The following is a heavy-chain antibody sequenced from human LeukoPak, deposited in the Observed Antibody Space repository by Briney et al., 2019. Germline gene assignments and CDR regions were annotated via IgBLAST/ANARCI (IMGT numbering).Heavy chain of an antibody. J-gene: IGHJ5*02. V-gene: IGHV3-23*01. CDR1: GFTFSNYA. CDR2: ISATGGST. CDR3: ARGKWFDP. Sequence: GGSLRLSCAASGFTFSNYAMSWVRQAPGKGLQWVSGISATGGSTYYADSVRGRLTVSRDRSKSSLYLQMNSLKVSDTAMYYCARGKWFDPWGQGTLVTVSS.